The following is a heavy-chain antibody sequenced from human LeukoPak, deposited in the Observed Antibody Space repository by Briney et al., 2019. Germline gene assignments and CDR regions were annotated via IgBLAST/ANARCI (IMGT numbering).Heavy chain of an antibody. J-gene: IGHJ6*02. CDR1: GGSTSSGGYY. V-gene: IGHV4-31*03. CDR2: IYYSGST. D-gene: IGHD3-22*01. Sequence: PSETLSLTCTVSGGSTSSGGYYWSWIRQHPGKGLEWIVYIYYSGSTYYNPSLKSRVTISVDTSKNQFSLKLSSVTAADTAVYYCASRMDSSGYYSLTYYYYGMGVWGQGTTVTVSS. CDR3: ASRMDSSGYYSLTYYYYGMGV.